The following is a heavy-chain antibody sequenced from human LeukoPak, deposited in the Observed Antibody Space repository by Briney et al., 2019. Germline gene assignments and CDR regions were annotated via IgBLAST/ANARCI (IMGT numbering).Heavy chain of an antibody. J-gene: IGHJ4*02. CDR3: ARDLAGSSGDYFDF. CDR2: IYPSGST. D-gene: IGHD6-13*01. Sequence: GGSLRLSCAASGFTVSSRYISWVRQAPGKGLEWVSVIYPSGSTYYADSAKGRFTISRDNSKNTVYLQMNSLRAEDTAVYFCARDLAGSSGDYFDFWGQGTLVTVSS. V-gene: IGHV3-66*01. CDR1: GFTVSSRY.